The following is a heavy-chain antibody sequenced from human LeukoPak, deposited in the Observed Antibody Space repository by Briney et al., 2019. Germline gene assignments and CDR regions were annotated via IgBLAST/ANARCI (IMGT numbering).Heavy chain of an antibody. CDR2: IYYSGST. CDR3: ARLYYYDSSGYRNAFDY. J-gene: IGHJ4*02. V-gene: IGHV4-59*08. D-gene: IGHD3-22*01. Sequence: SETLSLTCTVSGDSISSYYWSWIRQPPGKGLEWIGYIYYSGSTYYNPSLKSRVTISVDTSKNQFSLKLSSVTAADTAVYYCARLYYYDSSGYRNAFDYWGQGTLVTVSS. CDR1: GDSISSYY.